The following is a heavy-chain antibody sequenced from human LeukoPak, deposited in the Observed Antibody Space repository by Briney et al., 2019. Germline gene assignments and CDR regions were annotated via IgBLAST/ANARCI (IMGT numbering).Heavy chain of an antibody. CDR2: ISYDGSNK. CDR3: ARDIDPTGLVPAAMPGY. D-gene: IGHD2-2*01. CDR1: GFTFSSYA. Sequence: GGSLRLSCAASGFTFSSYAMHWVRQAPGKGLEWVAVISYDGSNKYYADSVKGRLTIPRDNSKNTLYLQMNSLRAEDTAVYYCARDIDPTGLVPAAMPGYWGQGTLVTVSS. V-gene: IGHV3-30*04. J-gene: IGHJ4*02.